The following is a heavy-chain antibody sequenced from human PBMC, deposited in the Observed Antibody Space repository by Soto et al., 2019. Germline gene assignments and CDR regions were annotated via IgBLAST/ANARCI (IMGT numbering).Heavy chain of an antibody. CDR1: GGSISTNNW. D-gene: IGHD6-13*01. Sequence: QVQLQESGPGLVKPSGTLSLTCAVSGGSISTNNWWSWVRQPPGKGLEWIGEIYHSGTTNYIPSLKSRXXLXVXXSKNQFSLRLSSVTAADTAMYYCARGAAAAGLFDYWGQGILVTVSS. J-gene: IGHJ4*02. CDR2: IYHSGTT. V-gene: IGHV4-4*02. CDR3: ARGAAAAGLFDY.